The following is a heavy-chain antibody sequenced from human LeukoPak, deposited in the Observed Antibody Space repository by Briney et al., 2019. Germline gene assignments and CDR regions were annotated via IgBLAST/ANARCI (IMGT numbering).Heavy chain of an antibody. D-gene: IGHD6-19*01. CDR1: GFTFSSYA. V-gene: IGHV3-23*01. CDR3: AKGSRIAVAGYFDY. J-gene: IGHJ4*02. CDR2: ISGSGGST. Sequence: GGSLRLSCAASGFTFSSYAMSWVRQAPGKGLEWAQAISGSGGSTYYADSVKGRFTISRDNSKNTLYLQMNSLRAEDTAVYYCAKGSRIAVAGYFDYWGQGTLVTVSS.